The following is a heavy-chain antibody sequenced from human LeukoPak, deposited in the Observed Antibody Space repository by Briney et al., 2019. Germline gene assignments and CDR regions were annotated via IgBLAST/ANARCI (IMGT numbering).Heavy chain of an antibody. Sequence: GASVKVSCKASGYTFTSYDINWVRHATGQGLEWMGWMNPNSGNTDYAQKFQGRVTMTRNTSISTAYMELSSLRSEDTAVYYCARGLYLVATTVEYYFDYWGQGTLVTVSS. CDR3: ARGLYLVATTVEYYFDY. CDR2: MNPNSGNT. CDR1: GYTFTSYD. D-gene: IGHD5-12*01. J-gene: IGHJ4*02. V-gene: IGHV1-8*01.